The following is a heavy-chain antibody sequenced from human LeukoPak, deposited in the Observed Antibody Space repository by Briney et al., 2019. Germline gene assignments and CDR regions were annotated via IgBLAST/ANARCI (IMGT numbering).Heavy chain of an antibody. CDR1: GFIFSSYA. Sequence: PGGSLRLSCAASGFIFSSYAMSWVRQAPGKGLEWVSAISGSGGSTYYADSVKGRFTISRDNSKNTLYLQMNSLRAEDTAVYYRAKALATNFLLWFDYWGQGTLVTVSS. D-gene: IGHD3-10*01. J-gene: IGHJ4*02. CDR3: AKALATNFLLWFDY. V-gene: IGHV3-23*01. CDR2: ISGSGGST.